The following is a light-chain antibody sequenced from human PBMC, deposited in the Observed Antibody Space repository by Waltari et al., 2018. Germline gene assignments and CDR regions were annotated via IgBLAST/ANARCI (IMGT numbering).Light chain of an antibody. CDR1: QSIGRL. CDR2: EAS. Sequence: DIQMTQSAYTLSAFVGDRVTITCRASQSIGRLFAWYQQKPGNSSNLLIYEASSLASGVPSRFSGSGSGTEFTLTLSSLKPDDFATYYCLQYSHYPLTFGGGTKVEIK. V-gene: IGKV1-5*03. CDR3: LQYSHYPLT. J-gene: IGKJ4*01.